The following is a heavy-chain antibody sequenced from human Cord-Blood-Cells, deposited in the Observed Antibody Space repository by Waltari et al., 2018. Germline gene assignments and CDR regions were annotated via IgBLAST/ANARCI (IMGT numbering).Heavy chain of an antibody. V-gene: IGHV1-3*01. CDR2: INAGNGNT. J-gene: IGHJ4*02. CDR1: GYTFTTYA. Sequence: QVQLVQSGAEVKKPGASVKVSCKASGYTFTTYAMHWVRQAPGQRVEWMGWINAGNGNTKYSQKFQGRVTITRDTSASTAYMELSSLRSEDTAVYYCARTPAARVFDYWGQGTLVTVSS. CDR3: ARTPAARVFDY. D-gene: IGHD2-2*01.